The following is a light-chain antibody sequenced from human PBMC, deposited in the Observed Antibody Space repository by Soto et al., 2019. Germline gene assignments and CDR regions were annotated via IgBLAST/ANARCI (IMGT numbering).Light chain of an antibody. J-gene: IGKJ1*01. Sequence: AILMTQSPSSFSASPGDRVTITCRASQGISSYLAWYQHKPGKAPKLLIYAASTLQSGVPSRFSGSGSGTDFTLTISCLQSEDFATYYCQQYYSYPWTFGQGTKVDVK. CDR2: AAS. CDR3: QQYYSYPWT. V-gene: IGKV1-8*01. CDR1: QGISSY.